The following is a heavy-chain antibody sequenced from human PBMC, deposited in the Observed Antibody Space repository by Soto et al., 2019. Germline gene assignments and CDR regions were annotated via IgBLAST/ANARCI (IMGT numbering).Heavy chain of an antibody. CDR1: GYTFTSYG. V-gene: IGHV1-18*01. J-gene: IGHJ6*02. CDR3: ASNDFTSTVPNLYCYGMDV. CDR2: ISAYNGNT. Sequence: QVQLVQSGAEVKKPGASVKVSCKASGYTFTSYGISWVRQAPGQGLEWMGWISAYNGNTNYAQKLQDRVTMTTDTSTSTTYMELRSLRSDDTTMYYCASNDFTSTVPNLYCYGMDVWGHGTTVTVSS. D-gene: IGHD4-17*01.